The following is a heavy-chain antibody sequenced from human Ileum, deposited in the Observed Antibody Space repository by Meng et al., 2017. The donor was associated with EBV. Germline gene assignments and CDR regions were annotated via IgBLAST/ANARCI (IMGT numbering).Heavy chain of an antibody. CDR2: IYWDDDK. CDR1: GFSLSASGVG. Sequence: LKESVPTRLKPTPTRTLTCTFSGFSLSASGVGVGWIRPPPGKALEWLALIYWDDDKRYSPSLKSRLTITKDTSKNQVVLTMTNMDPVDTATYYCAHGTYYYGPDFTGGWFDPWGQGTLVTVSS. J-gene: IGHJ5*02. D-gene: IGHD3-10*01. V-gene: IGHV2-5*02. CDR3: AHGTYYYGPDFTGGWFDP.